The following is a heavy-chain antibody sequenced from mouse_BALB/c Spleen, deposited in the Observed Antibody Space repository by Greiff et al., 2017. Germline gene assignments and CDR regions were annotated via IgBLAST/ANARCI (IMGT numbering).Heavy chain of an antibody. CDR1: GYAFSSYW. J-gene: IGHJ4*01. D-gene: IGHD2-1*01. CDR2: IYPGDGDT. CDR3: APGNPYYAMDY. V-gene: IGHV1-80*01. Sequence: VQLQQSGAELVRPGSSVKISCKASGYAFSSYWMNWVKQRPGQGLEWIGQIYPGDGDTNYNGKFKGKATLTADKSSSTAYMQLSSLTSEDSAVYFCAPGNPYYAMDYWGQGTSVTVSS.